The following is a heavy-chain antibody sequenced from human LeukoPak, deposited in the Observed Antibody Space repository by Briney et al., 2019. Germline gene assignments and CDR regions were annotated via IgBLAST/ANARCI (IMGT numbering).Heavy chain of an antibody. CDR3: ARGGGCSSTSCYDDY. CDR2: INHSGST. J-gene: IGHJ4*02. CDR1: GGSFSGYY. D-gene: IGHD2-2*01. Sequence: SETLSLTCAVYGGSFSGYYWSWIRQPPGKGLEWIGEINHSGSTNYNPSLKSLVTISVDTSKNQFSLKLSSVTAAGTAVYYCARGGGCSSTSCYDDYWGQGTLVTVSS. V-gene: IGHV4-34*01.